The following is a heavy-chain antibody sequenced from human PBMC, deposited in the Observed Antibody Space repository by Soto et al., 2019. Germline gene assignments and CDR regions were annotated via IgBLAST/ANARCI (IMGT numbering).Heavy chain of an antibody. CDR1: GFTFSNAW. V-gene: IGHV3-15*01. J-gene: IGHJ4*02. CDR3: TTARWLQLEYYFDY. D-gene: IGHD5-12*01. CDR2: IKSKTDGGTT. Sequence: EVQLVESGGGLVKPGGSLRLSCAASGFTFSNAWMSWVRQAPGKGLEWVGRIKSKTDGGTTDYAAPVKGRFTISRDDSKNTLYLQMNSLKTEDTAVYYCTTARWLQLEYYFDYWGQGTLVTVSS.